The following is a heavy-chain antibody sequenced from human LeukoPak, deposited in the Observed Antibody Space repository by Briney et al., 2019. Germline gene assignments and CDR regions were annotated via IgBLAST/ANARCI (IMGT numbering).Heavy chain of an antibody. D-gene: IGHD3-10*01. CDR1: GGSFSGYY. Sequence: PSETLSLTRAVYGGSFSGYYWSWIRQPPGKGLEWIGEINHSGSTNYNPSLKSRVTISVDTSKNQFSLKLSSVTAADTAVYYCARGPHYYGSGSYYNDNWFDPWGQGTLVTVSS. CDR2: INHSGST. J-gene: IGHJ5*02. V-gene: IGHV4-34*01. CDR3: ARGPHYYGSGSYYNDNWFDP.